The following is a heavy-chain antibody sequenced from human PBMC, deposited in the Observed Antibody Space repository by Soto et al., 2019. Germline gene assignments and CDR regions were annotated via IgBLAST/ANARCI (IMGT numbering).Heavy chain of an antibody. V-gene: IGHV3-30*03. Sequence: SLRLSCAASGFTFSSYGMHWVRQAPGKGLEWVAVISYDGSNKYYADSVKGRFTISRDNSKNTLYLQMNSLRAEDTAVYYCATNEGSYYYGSGSYYQWGQGTLVTVSS. J-gene: IGHJ4*02. D-gene: IGHD3-10*01. CDR3: ATNEGSYYYGSGSYYQ. CDR1: GFTFSSYG. CDR2: ISYDGSNK.